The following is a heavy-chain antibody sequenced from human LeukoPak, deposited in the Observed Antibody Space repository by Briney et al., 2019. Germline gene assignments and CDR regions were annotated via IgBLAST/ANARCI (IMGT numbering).Heavy chain of an antibody. D-gene: IGHD5-18*01. J-gene: IGHJ4*02. Sequence: GGSLRLSCEASGFTFSDPYMGWIRQAPGKGLECLSYISGSGTDINYADSVRGRFTISRDNAKNLLYLQMNDLRVEDTAVYCCARTARHLDYWGQGTLVTVSS. CDR1: GFTFSDPY. CDR3: ARTARHLDY. CDR2: ISGSGTDI. V-gene: IGHV3-11*04.